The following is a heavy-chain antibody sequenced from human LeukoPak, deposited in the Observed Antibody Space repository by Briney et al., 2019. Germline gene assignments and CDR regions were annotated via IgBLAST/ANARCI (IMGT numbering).Heavy chain of an antibody. CDR3: SKALQGYSGSYTLDY. J-gene: IGHJ4*02. D-gene: IGHD1-26*01. CDR1: GFTFSTYA. CDR2: ISYDGSNK. Sequence: GRSLRLSCAASGFTFSTYARHWVRQAPGKGLEWVTVISYDGSNKYYADSVKGRFTISRDNPKNTLYLQMNSLSAEDTAVYYCSKALQGYSGSYTLDYWGQGTLVTVSS. V-gene: IGHV3-30*18.